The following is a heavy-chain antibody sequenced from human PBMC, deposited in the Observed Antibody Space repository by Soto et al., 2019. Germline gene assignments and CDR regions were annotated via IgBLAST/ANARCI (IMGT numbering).Heavy chain of an antibody. CDR2: ISTYNGNT. D-gene: IGHD3-22*01. V-gene: IGHV1-18*01. CDR1: GYSFITYG. J-gene: IGHJ4*02. Sequence: QVQLVQSGAEVKKPGASVKVSCKDSGYSFITYGVSWVRQAPGQGLDWMGWISTYNGNTKYAERLQGRVTMTTDTTTSTAYMELRSLRSGDTAVSYCARGPSDYQANRGTYFLHDWGQGTLVTVSA. CDR3: ARGPSDYQANRGTYFLHD.